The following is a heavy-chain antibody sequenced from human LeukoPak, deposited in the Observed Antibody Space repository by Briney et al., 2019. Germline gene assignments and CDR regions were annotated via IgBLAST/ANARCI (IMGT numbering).Heavy chain of an antibody. Sequence: SQTLSLTCAISGDSVSSNSVTWNWSRQSPSRGLGWLGRTYYRSTWYNDYAVSVRGRITLNPDPSKNQFSLHLNSVPPADTAVYYCARRLTQYDCFDPWGQGILVTVSS. CDR3: ARRLTQYDCFDP. J-gene: IGHJ5*02. D-gene: IGHD2-2*01. CDR2: TYYRSTWYN. V-gene: IGHV6-1*01. CDR1: GDSVSSNSVT.